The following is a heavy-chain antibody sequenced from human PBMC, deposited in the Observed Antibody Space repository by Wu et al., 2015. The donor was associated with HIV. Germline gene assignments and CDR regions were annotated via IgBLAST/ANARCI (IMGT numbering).Heavy chain of an antibody. Sequence: QMQLVQSGAEVKKPGASMKVSCKASGYTFTGYYIHWVRQAPGQGLEWMGWINPKSGGTNYEQKFQARVTMTRDTSITTAYMEISRLRSDDTAVYYCATGYSLDYWGQGTLVTVSS. CDR2: INPKSGGT. CDR1: GYTFTGYY. CDR3: ATGYSLDY. V-gene: IGHV1-2*02. J-gene: IGHJ4*02. D-gene: IGHD5-18*01.